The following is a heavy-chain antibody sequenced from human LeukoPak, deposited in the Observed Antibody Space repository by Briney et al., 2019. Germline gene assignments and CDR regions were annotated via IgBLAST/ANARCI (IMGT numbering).Heavy chain of an antibody. CDR3: ARDRDVNWLDP. CDR1: GGSISTSNYY. J-gene: IGHJ5*02. V-gene: IGHV4-39*07. Sequence: SETLSLTCTVSGGSISTSNYYWGWIRQPPGKGLEWIGNIFYSGSTYYSPSLRSRVTISLDTSRNQFSLKLNSVTAADTAVYYCARDRDVNWLDPWGQGTLVTVSS. D-gene: IGHD3-10*01. CDR2: IFYSGST.